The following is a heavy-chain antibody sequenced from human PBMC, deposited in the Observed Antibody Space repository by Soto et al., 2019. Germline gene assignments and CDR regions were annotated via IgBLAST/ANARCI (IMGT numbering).Heavy chain of an antibody. Sequence: GGSLRLSCAASGFTFSSDWMHWVRQAPGKGLVWVSRINTDGSDTSYADSVKGRFTISRDNAKNMLYLQMNSLRAEDTAVYYCARDAPGDEPSMDYWGQGTLVTVSS. J-gene: IGHJ4*02. CDR1: GFTFSSDW. V-gene: IGHV3-74*01. D-gene: IGHD3-16*01. CDR3: ARDAPGDEPSMDY. CDR2: INTDGSDT.